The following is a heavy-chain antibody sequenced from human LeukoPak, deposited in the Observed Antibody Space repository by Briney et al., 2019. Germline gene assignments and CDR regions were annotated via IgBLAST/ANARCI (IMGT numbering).Heavy chain of an antibody. CDR3: AIAAALEGNTYYYYMDV. CDR2: IIPIFGTA. CDR1: GGTFSSYA. J-gene: IGHJ6*03. Sequence: SVKVSCKASGGTFSSYAISWVRQAPGQGLEWMGGIIPIFGTANYAQKFQGRVTITTDESTSTAYMELSSLRSEDTAVYYCAIAAALEGNTYYYYMDVWGKGTTVTVSS. V-gene: IGHV1-69*05. D-gene: IGHD6-13*01.